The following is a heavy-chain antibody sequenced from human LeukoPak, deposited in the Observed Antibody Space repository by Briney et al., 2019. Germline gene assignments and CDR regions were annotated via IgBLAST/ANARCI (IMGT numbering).Heavy chain of an antibody. J-gene: IGHJ6*02. Sequence: SQTLSLTFAISGDSVSINSAAWNWIRQSPSRGLEWLGRTYYRYKWYNDYAVSVKSRITINPDTSKNQFSLQLNSVTHEDTAVYYCARGVLLWFGLYGMDVWGQGTTVTVSS. D-gene: IGHD3-10*01. V-gene: IGHV6-1*01. CDR3: ARGVLLWFGLYGMDV. CDR1: GDSVSINSAA. CDR2: TYYRYKWYN.